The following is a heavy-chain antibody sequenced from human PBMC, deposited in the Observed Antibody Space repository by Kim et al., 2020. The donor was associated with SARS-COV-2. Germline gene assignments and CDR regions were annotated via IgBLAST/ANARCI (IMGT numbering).Heavy chain of an antibody. CDR3: AKVLLYYYDSSGYYFDY. V-gene: IGHV3-23*01. D-gene: IGHD3-22*01. J-gene: IGHJ4*02. Sequence: VKGRFTISRDNSKNTLYLQMNSLRAEDTAVYYCAKVLLYYYDSSGYYFDYWGQGTLVTVSS.